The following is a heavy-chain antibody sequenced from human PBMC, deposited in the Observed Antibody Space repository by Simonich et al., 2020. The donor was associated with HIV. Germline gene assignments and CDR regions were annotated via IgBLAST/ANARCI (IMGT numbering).Heavy chain of an antibody. CDR1: GFTFSSYA. CDR3: AKDRYYNFWSGYYDY. Sequence: EVQLLESGGGLVQPGGSLRLSCAASGFTFSSYAMSWVRQAPGKGLEWVSAIRGSGVSTYYADSVKGRFTISRDNSKNTLYLQMNSLRAEDTAVYYCAKDRYYNFWSGYYDYWGQGTLVTVSS. J-gene: IGHJ4*02. D-gene: IGHD3-3*01. V-gene: IGHV3-23*01. CDR2: IRGSGVST.